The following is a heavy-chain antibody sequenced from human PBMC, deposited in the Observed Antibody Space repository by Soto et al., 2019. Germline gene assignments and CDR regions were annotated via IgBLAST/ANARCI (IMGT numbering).Heavy chain of an antibody. V-gene: IGHV3-23*01. CDR1: GFTFSHYT. CDR3: TTRMTAHFDY. Sequence: GGSLRLSCVASGFTFSHYTLNWVRRAPGKGLEWVSTISDRPTGRTHYAESVRGRFTISRDDSRDTVFLQMDSLRAEDTAVYYCTTRMTAHFDYWGQGVLVTVSS. CDR2: ISDRPTGRT. J-gene: IGHJ4*02. D-gene: IGHD2-21*02.